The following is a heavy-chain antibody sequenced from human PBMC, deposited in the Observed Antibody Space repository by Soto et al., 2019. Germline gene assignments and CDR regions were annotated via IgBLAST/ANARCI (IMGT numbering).Heavy chain of an antibody. CDR1: GGSFSGYY. Sequence: SETLSLTCAVYGGSFSGYYWSWIRQPPGKGLEWIGEINHSGSTNYNPSLKSRVTISVDTSKNQFSLKLSFGTAAERAVYYWARGVGRSGGSDRPETKFEYWGQGTPVPVSS. V-gene: IGHV4-34*01. D-gene: IGHD3-16*02. CDR3: ARGVGRSGGSDRPETKFEY. J-gene: IGHJ4*02. CDR2: INHSGST.